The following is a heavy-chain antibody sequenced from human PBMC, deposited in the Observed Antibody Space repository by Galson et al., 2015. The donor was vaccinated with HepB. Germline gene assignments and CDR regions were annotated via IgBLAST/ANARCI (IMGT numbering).Heavy chain of an antibody. D-gene: IGHD5-18*01. Sequence: SLRLSCAASGFTVSSNYMSWVRQAPGKGLEWVSVIYSGGSTYYADSVKGRFTISRDNSKNTLYLQMNSLKTEDTAVYYCTTGVAVQLWLADYWGQGTLVTVSS. CDR3: TTGVAVQLWLADY. J-gene: IGHJ4*02. V-gene: IGHV3-66*01. CDR1: GFTVSSNY. CDR2: IYSGGST.